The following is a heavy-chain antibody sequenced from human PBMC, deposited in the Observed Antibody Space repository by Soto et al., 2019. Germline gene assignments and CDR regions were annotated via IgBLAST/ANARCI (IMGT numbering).Heavy chain of an antibody. CDR2: IFSNDEK. D-gene: IGHD6-13*01. V-gene: IGHV2-26*01. CDR3: ARLAAAGITPHYYYGMDV. Sequence: QVTLKESGPVLVKPTETLTLTCTGSGFSLSNARMGVSWIRQPPGKALEWLAHIFSNDEKSYSTTLKGRLTISKDTTKSQVVITMTNMDPVDTATYYCARLAAAGITPHYYYGMDVSGHGTTVTVSS. CDR1: GFSLSNARMG. J-gene: IGHJ6*02.